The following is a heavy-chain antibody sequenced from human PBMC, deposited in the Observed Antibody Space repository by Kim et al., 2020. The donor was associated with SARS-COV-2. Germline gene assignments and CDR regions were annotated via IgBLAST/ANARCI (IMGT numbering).Heavy chain of an antibody. D-gene: IGHD3-22*01. V-gene: IGHV1-3*01. CDR3: ARDRDSSGYYYDY. Sequence: YSQKYQGRDTITRDTSASTAYMGLSSLRSEDTAVYYCARDRDSSGYYYDYWGQGTLVTVSS. J-gene: IGHJ4*02.